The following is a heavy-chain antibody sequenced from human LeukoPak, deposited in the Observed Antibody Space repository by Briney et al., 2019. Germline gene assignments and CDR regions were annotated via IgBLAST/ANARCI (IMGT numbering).Heavy chain of an antibody. J-gene: IGHJ6*03. CDR3: AKNRRIFGRTLQRHYMDV. Sequence: GGSLRLSCVVSGFTFSSYGMHWVRQAPGKGLEWVAFMTYDGSKRPYADSVKGRFTISRDNSKNTLYLQMDGLRPEDTAVYYCAKNRRIFGRTLQRHYMDVWGKGTAVAVSS. D-gene: IGHD3-3*01. CDR2: MTYDGSKR. CDR1: GFTFSSYG. V-gene: IGHV3-30*02.